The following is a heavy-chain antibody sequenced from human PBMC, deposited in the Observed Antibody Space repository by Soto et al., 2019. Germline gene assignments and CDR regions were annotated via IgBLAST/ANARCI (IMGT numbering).Heavy chain of an antibody. CDR1: GFTFSSYV. J-gene: IGHJ4*02. Sequence: VQRLESGGGLVQPGGSLRLSCAASGFTFSSYVFSWVRQAPGMGLQWVAAISGSGSSTYYTDSVNGRFTISRDNYKNRVFLEMITLRGADTSMYSCAKRPHVGESTITIRDYWGQGTLVIASS. CDR2: ISGSGSST. D-gene: IGHD2-21*01. V-gene: IGHV3-23*01. CDR3: AKRPHVGESTITIRDY.